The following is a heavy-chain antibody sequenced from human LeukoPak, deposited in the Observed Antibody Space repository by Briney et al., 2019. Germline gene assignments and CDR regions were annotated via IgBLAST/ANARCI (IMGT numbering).Heavy chain of an antibody. Sequence: PSETLSLTCAVYGGSFSGYYWSWIRQPPGKGLEWIGEINHSGSTNYNPSLKSRVTISVDTSKNQFSLKLSSVTAADTAVYYRAGDILTGHGYFDYWGQGTLVTVSS. CDR3: AGDILTGHGYFDY. CDR2: INHSGST. D-gene: IGHD3-9*01. V-gene: IGHV4-34*01. J-gene: IGHJ4*02. CDR1: GGSFSGYY.